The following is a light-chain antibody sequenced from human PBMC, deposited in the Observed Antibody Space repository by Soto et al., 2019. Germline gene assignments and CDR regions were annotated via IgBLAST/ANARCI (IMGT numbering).Light chain of an antibody. CDR2: STA. Sequence: QSVLTQPPSVSGAPGQTVTISCTGSSSNIGAGFDVLCYQQVPGPAPNLLLYSTAARPSGVPDRFSGSRSGSSGSLAITGLQPEDEADYYCQSYDSGVTGSVFGTGTKVTVL. V-gene: IGLV1-40*01. CDR1: SSNIGAGFD. CDR3: QSYDSGVTGSV. J-gene: IGLJ1*01.